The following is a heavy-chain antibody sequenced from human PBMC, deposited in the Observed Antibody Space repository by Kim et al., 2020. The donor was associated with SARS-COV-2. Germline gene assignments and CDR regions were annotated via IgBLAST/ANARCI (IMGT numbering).Heavy chain of an antibody. V-gene: IGHV4-59*13. CDR2: IYYSGST. CDR1: GGSISSYY. CDR3: ARGGGYGSGSYYTFDY. D-gene: IGHD3-10*01. J-gene: IGHJ4*02. Sequence: SETLSLTCTVSGGSISSYYWSWIRQPPGKGLEWIGYIYYSGSTNYNPSLKSRVTISVDTSKNQFSLKLSSVTAADTAVYYCARGGGYGSGSYYTFDYWGPGTLVTVSS.